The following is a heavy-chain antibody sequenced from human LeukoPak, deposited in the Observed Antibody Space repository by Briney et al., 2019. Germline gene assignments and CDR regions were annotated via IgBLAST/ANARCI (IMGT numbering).Heavy chain of an antibody. V-gene: IGHV3-23*01. J-gene: IGHJ4*02. CDR3: ARRAGAYSHPYDY. D-gene: IGHD4/OR15-4a*01. CDR2: TSSSDAGT. CDR1: GFPLSSYA. Sequence: GGSLRLSCAASGFPLSSYAMSWVRQAPGKGLEWVSATSSSDAGTYYADSVRGRFTISRDNSKNTLYLQMNSLRAEDTAVYYCARRAGAYSHPYDYWGQGTLVTVSS.